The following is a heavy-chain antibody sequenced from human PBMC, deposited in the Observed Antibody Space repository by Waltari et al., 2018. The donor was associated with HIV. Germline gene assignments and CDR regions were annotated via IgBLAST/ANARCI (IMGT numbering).Heavy chain of an antibody. CDR2: ISNSGIT. D-gene: IGHD3-10*01. J-gene: IGHJ3*01. CDR3: AREPFYGSGSYYNDAFDV. V-gene: IGHV4-59*11. Sequence: QLQLQESGPGLVKPSETLSLTCTVSSGSITSHYWAWIRQSPGKGLDSIGHISNSGITKYTPSLKSRITISVDTSESQFSLKLTSVTAADTAIYYCAREPFYGSGSYYNDAFDVWGQGTQVTVS. CDR1: SGSITSHY.